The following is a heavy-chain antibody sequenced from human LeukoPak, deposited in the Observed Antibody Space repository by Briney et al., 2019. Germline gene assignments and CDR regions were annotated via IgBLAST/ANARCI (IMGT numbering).Heavy chain of an antibody. CDR1: GGSFSNYA. CDR3: AREMAIGGYNPLDY. D-gene: IGHD5-24*01. J-gene: IGHJ4*02. V-gene: IGHV1-69*04. Sequence: GASVKVSCKASGGSFSNYAFSWVRQAPGQGLEWMGRIIPIVGIANYAQKFQGRATITADKSTSTAHMELSSLRSEDTAVYYCAREMAIGGYNPLDYWGQGTLVTASS. CDR2: IIPIVGIA.